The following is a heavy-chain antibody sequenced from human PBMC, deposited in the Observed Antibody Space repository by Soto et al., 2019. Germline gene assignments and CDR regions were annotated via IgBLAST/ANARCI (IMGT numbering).Heavy chain of an antibody. D-gene: IGHD4-17*01. CDR2: INYSGNT. J-gene: IGHJ4*02. CDR1: GGSLSSGSFS. CDR3: ARGGGSTDYVANYYFDY. V-gene: IGHV4-30-2*01. Sequence: QLRLQESGSGLVKPSQTLSLTCTVSGGSLSSGSFSWGWIRQPPGKGLEWIGYINYSGNTYYNPSHRRRVTTSGDMSKNQFSLKLGSVTAADTAVYYCARGGGSTDYVANYYFDYWGRGTLVTVSS.